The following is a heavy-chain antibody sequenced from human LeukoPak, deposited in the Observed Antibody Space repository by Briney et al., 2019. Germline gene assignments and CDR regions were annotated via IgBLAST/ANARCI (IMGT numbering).Heavy chain of an antibody. CDR2: IYHSGST. J-gene: IGHJ3*02. CDR1: GGSISSGGYS. V-gene: IGHV4-30-2*01. Sequence: SQTLSLTCAVSGGSISSGGYSWSWIRQPPGKGLEWIGYIYHSGSTYYNPSLKSRVTISVDRSKNQFSLKLSSVTAADTAVYYCARGYDAFDIWGHGTMVTVSS. CDR3: ARGYDAFDI.